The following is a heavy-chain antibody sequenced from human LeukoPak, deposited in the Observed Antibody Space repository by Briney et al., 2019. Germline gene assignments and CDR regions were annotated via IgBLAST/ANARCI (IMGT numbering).Heavy chain of an antibody. CDR2: ISPYNGNT. CDR1: GYTFISYG. D-gene: IGHD6-6*01. Sequence: ASVKVSCKASGYTFISYGINWVRQAPGQGLEWMGWISPYNGNTNYAQKLQGRVTITTDESTSTAYMELSSLRSEDTAVYYCARDRVAARLGDAFDIWGQGTMVTVSS. CDR3: ARDRVAARLGDAFDI. J-gene: IGHJ3*02. V-gene: IGHV1-18*01.